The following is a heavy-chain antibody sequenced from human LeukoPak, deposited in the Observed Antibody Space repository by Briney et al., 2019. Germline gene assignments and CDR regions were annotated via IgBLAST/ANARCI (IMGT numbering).Heavy chain of an antibody. V-gene: IGHV3-30*03. CDR1: GFTFTHYA. J-gene: IGHJ4*02. CDR3: ARDPRGPAGYDSPARDTFDY. CDR2: IFYDGTIQ. D-gene: IGHD3-22*01. Sequence: GGSLRLSCAASGFTFTHYAMHWVRETPGRGLEWVAVIFYDGTIQYYSDSVRGRLIVSRDNPKNTLYLQMNSLRAEDTAVYYCARDPRGPAGYDSPARDTFDYWGQGTLVTVSS.